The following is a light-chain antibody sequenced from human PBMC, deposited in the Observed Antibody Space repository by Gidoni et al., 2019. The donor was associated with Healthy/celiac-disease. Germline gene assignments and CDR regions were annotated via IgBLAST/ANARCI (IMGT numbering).Light chain of an antibody. CDR2: KAS. V-gene: IGKV1-5*03. J-gene: IGKJ1*01. Sequence: DIKMTQSPSTLSASVEDRVTITCRASQSISSWLAWYQQKPGKAPKLLIYKASSLESVVPSRFSGSGSGTEFTLTISSLQPDDFATSYCQQYNSYSWTFGQGTKVEIK. CDR1: QSISSW. CDR3: QQYNSYSWT.